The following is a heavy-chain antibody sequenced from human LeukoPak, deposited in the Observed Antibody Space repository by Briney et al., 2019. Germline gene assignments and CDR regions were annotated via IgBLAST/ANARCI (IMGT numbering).Heavy chain of an antibody. D-gene: IGHD1-26*01. CDR3: ARGKSNTGTSDY. V-gene: IGHV3-30-3*01. J-gene: IGHJ4*02. CDR1: GFTFSSYA. CDR2: ISYDGSNK. Sequence: GRSLRLPCAASGFTFSSYAMHWVRQAPGKGLEWVAVISYDGSNKYYADSVKGRFTISRDNSKNTPYLQMNSLRAEDTAVYYCARGKSNTGTSDYWGQGTLVTVSS.